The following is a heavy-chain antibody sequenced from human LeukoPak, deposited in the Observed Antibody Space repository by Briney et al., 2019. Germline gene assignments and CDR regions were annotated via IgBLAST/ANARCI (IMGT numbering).Heavy chain of an antibody. D-gene: IGHD3-9*01. CDR3: ARDRYDTLTGGEIDY. CDR1: GFTFSSYS. CDR2: ISSSSSYI. V-gene: IGHV3-21*01. J-gene: IGHJ4*02. Sequence: GGSLRLSCAASGFTFSSYSMNWVRQAPGKGLEWVSSISSSSSYIYYADSVKGRFTISRDNAKNSLYLQMNSLRAEDTAVYYCARDRYDTLTGGEIDYWGQGTLVTVSS.